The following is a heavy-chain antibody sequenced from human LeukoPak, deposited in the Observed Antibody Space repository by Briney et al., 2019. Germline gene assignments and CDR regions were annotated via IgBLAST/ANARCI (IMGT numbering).Heavy chain of an antibody. D-gene: IGHD3-22*01. J-gene: IGHJ3*02. CDR1: GFSFSRYR. CDR2: INIDVRST. Sequence: GGALCLSSAASGFSFSRYRLYWGCRAQGKGLVWVSRINIDVRSTMYAVTVKGPITISRDNDKNTLYVQMNSLRAEDTAVYYRARGAYYYDSGRYYHHDAFDIWGLGTIVTVSS. V-gene: IGHV3-74*03. CDR3: ARGAYYYDSGRYYHHDAFDI.